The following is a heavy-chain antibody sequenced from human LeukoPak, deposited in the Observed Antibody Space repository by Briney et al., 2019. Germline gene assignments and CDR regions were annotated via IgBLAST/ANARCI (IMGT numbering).Heavy chain of an antibody. CDR2: ISYDGSNK. CDR1: GFTFSSYA. D-gene: IGHD3-22*01. J-gene: IGHJ4*02. V-gene: IGHV3-30-3*01. Sequence: GRSLRLSCAASGFTFSSYAMHWVRQAPGKGLEWVAVISYDGSNKYYADSVKGRFTISRDNSKNTLYLQMNSLRAEDTAVYYCAKDHYYYDSSGYHFDYWGQGTLVTVSS. CDR3: AKDHYYYDSSGYHFDY.